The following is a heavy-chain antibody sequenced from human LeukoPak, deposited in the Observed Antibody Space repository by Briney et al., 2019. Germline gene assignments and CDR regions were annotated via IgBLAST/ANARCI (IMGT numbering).Heavy chain of an antibody. CDR3: ARDRVTMVRGVIGGGYFDY. J-gene: IGHJ4*02. CDR2: IIPIFGTA. CDR1: GGTFSSYA. V-gene: IGHV1-69*05. D-gene: IGHD3-10*01. Sequence: SVKVSCKASGGTFSSYAISWVQQAPGQGLEWMGGIIPIFGTANYAQKFQGRVTTTTDESTSTAYMEVSIRRSEDTAGYYCARDRVTMVRGVIGGGYFDYWGQGTLVTVSS.